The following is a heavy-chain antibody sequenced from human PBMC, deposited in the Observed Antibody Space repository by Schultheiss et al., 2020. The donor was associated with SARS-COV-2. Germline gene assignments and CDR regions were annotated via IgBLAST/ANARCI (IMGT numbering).Heavy chain of an antibody. CDR2: ISSSSSTT. CDR3: ARGRYCSSTSCRYYYYYYYMDV. J-gene: IGHJ6*03. Sequence: GGSLRLSCAASGFTFSSYAMHWVRQAPGKGLEWVSSISSSSSTTSYADSVKGRFSISRDSSKNTLYLQMNSLRAEDTAVYYCARGRYCSSTSCRYYYYYYYMDVWGKGTTVTVSS. D-gene: IGHD2-2*01. V-gene: IGHV3-48*01. CDR1: GFTFSSYA.